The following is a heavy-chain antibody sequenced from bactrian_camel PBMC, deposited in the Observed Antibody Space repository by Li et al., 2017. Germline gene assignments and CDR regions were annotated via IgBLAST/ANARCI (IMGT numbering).Heavy chain of an antibody. Sequence: HVQLVESGGGLVQAGGSLRLSCVASGYTYISHSCMGWFRQAPGKEREAVACIDTDGSTYAADSVKGRFTISQGNAKNTVYLQMNNLKPEDTALYYCAAARVIGRCSVLLGTFARNLVTVWGQGTQVTVS. CDR2: IDTDGST. J-gene: IGHJ4*01. D-gene: IGHD2*01. CDR3: AAARVIGRCSVLLGTFARNLVTV. V-gene: IGHV3-3*01. CDR1: GYTYISHSC.